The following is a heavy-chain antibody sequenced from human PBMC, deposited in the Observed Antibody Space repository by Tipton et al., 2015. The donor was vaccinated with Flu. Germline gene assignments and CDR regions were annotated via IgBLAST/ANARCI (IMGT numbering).Heavy chain of an antibody. V-gene: IGHV3-48*03. CDR3: ASETDQTTRTRNALDP. CDR1: RFTFSSYE. D-gene: IGHD4-17*01. Sequence: SLRLSCAVSRFTFSSYEMNWVRQAPGKGLEWVSYISSTGTIFYADSVKGRFTISRDNAKNSLFLQMNNLSAEDTAIYYCASETDQTTRTRNALDPWGQGTMVTVSS. J-gene: IGHJ3*01. CDR2: ISSTGTI.